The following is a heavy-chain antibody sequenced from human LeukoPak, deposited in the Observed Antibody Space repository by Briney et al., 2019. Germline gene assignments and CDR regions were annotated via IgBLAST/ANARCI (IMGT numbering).Heavy chain of an antibody. CDR2: INPSGGST. Sequence: GASVKVSCKASGYTFTSYYMHWVRQAPGQGLEWMGIINPSGGSTSYAQKFQGRVTMTRDTSTSIVYMELSSLRSEDTAVYYCASSYCGGDCYRRWFDPWGQGTLVTVSS. CDR3: ASSYCGGDCYRRWFDP. V-gene: IGHV1-46*01. D-gene: IGHD2-21*02. J-gene: IGHJ5*02. CDR1: GYTFTSYY.